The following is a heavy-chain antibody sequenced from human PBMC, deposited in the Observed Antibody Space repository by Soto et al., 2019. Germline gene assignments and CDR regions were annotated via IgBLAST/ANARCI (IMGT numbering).Heavy chain of an antibody. V-gene: IGHV4-59*01. Sequence: PSETLSLTCTVSGGSISSYYWSWIRQPPGKGLEWIGYIYYSGSTNYNPSLKSRVTISVDTSKNQFSLKLSSVTAADTAVYYCARDLRGSSGGFDYWGQGTLVTVSS. CDR3: ARDLRGSSGGFDY. CDR1: GGSISSYY. J-gene: IGHJ4*02. CDR2: IYYSGST. D-gene: IGHD2-15*01.